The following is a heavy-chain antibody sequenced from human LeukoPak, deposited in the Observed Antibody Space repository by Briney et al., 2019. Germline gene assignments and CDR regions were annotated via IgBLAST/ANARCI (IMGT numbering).Heavy chain of an antibody. CDR3: ATLGTVVAATFSFFQTTYDY. J-gene: IGHJ4*02. CDR2: VYYSGST. V-gene: IGHV4-39*07. CDR1: GGSISSSSYS. Sequence: PSETLSLTYAVSGGSISSSSYSWGWIRRPPGKGLEWIGSVYYSGSTYYNPSLKSRVTISVDTSKNQFSLKLSSVTAADTAVYYCATLGTVVAATFSFFQTTYDYWGQGTLVTVSS. D-gene: IGHD2-15*01.